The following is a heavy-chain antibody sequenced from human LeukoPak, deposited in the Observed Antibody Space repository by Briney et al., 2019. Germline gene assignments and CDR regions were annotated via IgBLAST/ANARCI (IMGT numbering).Heavy chain of an antibody. CDR2: IYYSGST. CDR3: ARHDSSAWYGGVDH. CDR1: GGSISSYY. Sequence: PSETLSLTCTVSGGSISSYYWSWIRQPPGKGLEWIGYIYYSGSTNYNPSLKSRVTISVDTSKNQFSLKLSSVTAADTAVYYCARHDSSAWYGGVDHWGQGTLSPSPQ. D-gene: IGHD6-19*01. V-gene: IGHV4-59*08. J-gene: IGHJ4*02.